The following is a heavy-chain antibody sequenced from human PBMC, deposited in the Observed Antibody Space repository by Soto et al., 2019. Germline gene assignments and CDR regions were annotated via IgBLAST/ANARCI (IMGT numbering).Heavy chain of an antibody. CDR1: SGPSSSHN. Sequence: QVQLQQSGPGLVKPSETLSLTCSVSSGPSSSHNWGWIRQPPGRGLEWIGYVYSTGGTSYNPSLKRRVPISADTSTNHISLTLTSVTAAATAVYYCVRQGIGNLHGLVDVWGQGTTVRVSS. CDR2: VYSTGGT. D-gene: IGHD3-10*01. J-gene: IGHJ6*02. CDR3: VRQGIGNLHGLVDV. V-gene: IGHV4-59*08.